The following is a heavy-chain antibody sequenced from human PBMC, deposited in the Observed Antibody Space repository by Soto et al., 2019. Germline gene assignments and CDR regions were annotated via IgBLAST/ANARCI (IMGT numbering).Heavy chain of an antibody. Sequence: PGGSLRLSCAASGFTFSSYGMHWVRQAPGKGLEWVAVISYDGSNKYYADSVKGRFTISRDNSKNTLYLQMNSLRAEDTAVYYCAKTDQLLSLTTKIYYYYGMDVWGQGTTVTVSS. V-gene: IGHV3-30*18. CDR2: ISYDGSNK. CDR3: AKTDQLLSLTTKIYYYYGMDV. CDR1: GFTFSSYG. J-gene: IGHJ6*02. D-gene: IGHD2-2*01.